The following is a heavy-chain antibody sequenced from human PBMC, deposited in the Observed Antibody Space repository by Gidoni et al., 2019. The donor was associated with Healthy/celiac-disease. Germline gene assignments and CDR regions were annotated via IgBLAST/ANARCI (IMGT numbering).Heavy chain of an antibody. Sequence: SWIRQAPGKGLEWVSYISSSGSTIYYADSVKGRFTISRDNAKNSLYLQMNSLRAEDTAVYYCAREQNYDYYYGMDVWGQGTTVTVSS. J-gene: IGHJ6*02. CDR3: AREQNYDYYYGMDV. V-gene: IGHV3-11*01. CDR2: ISSSGSTI.